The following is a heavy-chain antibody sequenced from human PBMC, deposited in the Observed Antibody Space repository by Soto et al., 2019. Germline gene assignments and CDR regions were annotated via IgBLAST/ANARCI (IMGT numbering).Heavy chain of an antibody. CDR2: IHYSGST. Sequence: ETLSLTCTVSGGSISSYYWSGIRQSPGKGLEWIGYIHYSGSTKSNPSLKSRVTISVDTSRNQVSLKLSSVTAADSAVYFCARARYQLLHPYYYGMDVWGQGTTVTVSS. CDR1: GGSISSYY. CDR3: ARARYQLLHPYYYGMDV. J-gene: IGHJ6*02. V-gene: IGHV4-59*01. D-gene: IGHD2-2*01.